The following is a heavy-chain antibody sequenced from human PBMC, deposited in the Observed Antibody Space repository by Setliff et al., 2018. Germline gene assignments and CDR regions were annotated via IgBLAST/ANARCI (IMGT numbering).Heavy chain of an antibody. J-gene: IGHJ5*01. CDR3: ARSPGWIPWFDS. CDR2: ISSSSSYI. D-gene: IGHD5-18*01. V-gene: IGHV3-21*01. Sequence: PGGSLRLSCAASGFTFGTYSMNWVRQAPGKGLEWVSLISSSSSYIYHADSVKGRFTISRDNAKTSLYLQMDSLRAEDTAVYFCARSPGWIPWFDSWGQGTLVTVSS. CDR1: GFTFGTYS.